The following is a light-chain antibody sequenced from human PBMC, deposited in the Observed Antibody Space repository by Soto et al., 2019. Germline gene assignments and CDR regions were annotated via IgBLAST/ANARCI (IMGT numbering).Light chain of an antibody. CDR3: QQYYATPKT. V-gene: IGKV4-1*01. J-gene: IGKJ1*01. CDR2: WAS. CDR1: RTVFCDTNKKNY. Sequence: DIVMTQSPDSLAVSLGERATINCKSSRTVFCDTNKKNYVAWYQQKAGQSPKVLFYWASTRESGVPDRFSASGSDTDFTLTISGLQAEDAAVYYCQQYYATPKTFGQGTKVEIK.